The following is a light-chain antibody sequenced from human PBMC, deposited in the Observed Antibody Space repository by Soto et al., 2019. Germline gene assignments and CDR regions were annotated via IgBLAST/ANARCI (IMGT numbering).Light chain of an antibody. Sequence: AIRMTQSPSSLSAPTGDRVTIACQASQDIGSVLAWYQQKAGKAPKLLIYVASALQTGVPSRFSGSGSGTDFTLTISRLQSEDSATYYCQQYYSYPRTFGQGTKVDIK. CDR3: QQYYSYPRT. CDR2: VAS. J-gene: IGKJ1*01. V-gene: IGKV1-8*01. CDR1: QDIGSV.